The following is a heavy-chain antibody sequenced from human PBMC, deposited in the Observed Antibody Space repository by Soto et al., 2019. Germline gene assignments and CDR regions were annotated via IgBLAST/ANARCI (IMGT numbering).Heavy chain of an antibody. CDR1: GYTFTSYG. Sequence: QVQLVQSGAEVKKPGASVKVSCKASGYTFTSYGISWVRQAPGQGLEWMGWISAYNGNTNYAQKLQGRVTMPTDTSTSTVNMELRSLRADDTAVDYCMRGAIAPASGDYWSQGALVTVCS. D-gene: IGHD6-25*01. J-gene: IGHJ4*02. V-gene: IGHV1-18*01. CDR3: MRGAIAPASGDY. CDR2: ISAYNGNT.